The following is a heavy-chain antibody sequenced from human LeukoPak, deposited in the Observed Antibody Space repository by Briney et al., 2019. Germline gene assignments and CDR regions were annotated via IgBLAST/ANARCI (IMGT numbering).Heavy chain of an antibody. CDR2: IKQDGSEK. V-gene: IGHV3-7*03. CDR1: GFTFSSYW. D-gene: IGHD3-16*02. J-gene: IGHJ4*02. Sequence: QAGGSLRLSCAASGFTFSSYWVSWVRQAPGKWLEWVANIKQDGSEKYYVDSVKGRFTISRDNAKNSLYLQMNSLRAEDTAVYYCAKGTTFGGVIVANYFDYWGQGTLVTVSS. CDR3: AKGTTFGGVIVANYFDY.